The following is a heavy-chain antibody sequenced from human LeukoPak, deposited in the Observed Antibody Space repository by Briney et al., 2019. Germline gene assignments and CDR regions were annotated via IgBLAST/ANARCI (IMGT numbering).Heavy chain of an antibody. Sequence: GGTLRLSCAASGLTFINFGMTWVRQAPGKGLEWVSAISGSAVITFYADSVKGRFTISRDNSKNTLYLQMNSLRAEDTAVYYCAKEAKQWPTFRDYWGQGTLVTVSS. D-gene: IGHD6-19*01. V-gene: IGHV3-23*01. CDR2: ISGSAVIT. J-gene: IGHJ4*02. CDR3: AKEAKQWPTFRDY. CDR1: GLTFINFG.